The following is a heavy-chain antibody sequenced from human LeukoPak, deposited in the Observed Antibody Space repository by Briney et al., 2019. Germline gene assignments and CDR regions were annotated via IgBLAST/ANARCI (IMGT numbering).Heavy chain of an antibody. CDR1: GGSISSYY. CDR3: ARHGTSGSYGWFDP. D-gene: IGHD3-10*01. CDR2: IYYSGST. V-gene: IGHV4-59*08. J-gene: IGHJ5*02. Sequence: KPSETLSLTCSVSGGSISSYYWSWIRQPPGKGLEWIGYIYYSGSTNYNPSLKSRVTISVDTSKNQFSLKLSSVTAADTAVYYCARHGTSGSYGWFDPWGQGILVTVSS.